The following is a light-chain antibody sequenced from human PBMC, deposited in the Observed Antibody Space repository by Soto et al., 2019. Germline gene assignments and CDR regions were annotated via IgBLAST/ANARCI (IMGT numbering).Light chain of an antibody. CDR1: QSVSSS. J-gene: IGKJ1*01. V-gene: IGKV3-15*01. CDR3: QQYNNWPKT. CDR2: GAS. Sequence: EIVMTQSPATLSVSPGERVTLSCRASQSVSSSLAWYQQKPGQSPRLLIYGASTRATGIPARFSGSGSGTEFTLTISSLQSEDFAVYYCQQYNNWPKTFGQGTKVDIK.